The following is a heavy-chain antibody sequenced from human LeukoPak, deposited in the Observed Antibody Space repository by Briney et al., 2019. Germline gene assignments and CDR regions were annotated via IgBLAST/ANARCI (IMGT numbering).Heavy chain of an antibody. Sequence: ASVKVSCKVSGYTLTELSMHWVRQAPGKGLEWMGGFDPEDGETTYAQKLQGRVTMTEHTSTDTAYMELSSLRSEDTAVYYSATAGALWFGGYWGQGTLVTVSS. CDR3: ATAGALWFGGY. J-gene: IGHJ4*02. CDR1: GYTLTELS. D-gene: IGHD3-10*01. V-gene: IGHV1-24*01. CDR2: FDPEDGET.